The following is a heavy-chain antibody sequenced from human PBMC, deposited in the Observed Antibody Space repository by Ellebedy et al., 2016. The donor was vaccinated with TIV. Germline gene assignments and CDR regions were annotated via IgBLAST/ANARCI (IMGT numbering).Heavy chain of an antibody. D-gene: IGHD4-23*01. V-gene: IGHV3-30-3*01. J-gene: IGHJ3*01. Sequence: GESLKISCAASGFTFSNYAMHWVRQAPGKGLEWVALISYDGSIKDYADSVRGRFTISRDDSTNTVFLQMNSLRAEDTAIYFCARDPVGVGPAFDVWGQGTMVTVSS. CDR1: GFTFSNYA. CDR2: ISYDGSIK. CDR3: ARDPVGVGPAFDV.